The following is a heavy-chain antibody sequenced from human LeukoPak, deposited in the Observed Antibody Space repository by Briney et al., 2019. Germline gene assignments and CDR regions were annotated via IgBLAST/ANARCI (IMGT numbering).Heavy chain of an antibody. V-gene: IGHV3-21*01. CDR1: GFTFSSYR. CDR3: ARSLGSCSTTTCYDNWFDP. D-gene: IGHD2-2*01. Sequence: GGSLRLSCAASGFTFSSYRMNWVRQAPGKGLEWVSSISSSGVYIYYADSLKGRFTISRDNARDSLYLQMNSLRAEDTAVYYCARSLGSCSTTTCYDNWFDPWGQGTLVTVSS. J-gene: IGHJ5*02. CDR2: ISSSGVYI.